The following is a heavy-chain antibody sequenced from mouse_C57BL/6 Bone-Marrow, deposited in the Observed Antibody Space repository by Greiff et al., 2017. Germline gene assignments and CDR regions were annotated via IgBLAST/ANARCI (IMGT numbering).Heavy chain of an antibody. D-gene: IGHD2-3*01. V-gene: IGHV5-9-1*02. CDR3: TRGGYYFYAMDY. Sequence: EVKLVESGEGLVKPGGSLKLSCAASGFTFSSYAMSWVRQTPEKRLEWVAYISSGGDYIYYADTVKGRFTISRDNARNTLYLQMSSLKSEDTAMYYCTRGGYYFYAMDYWGQGTSDTVSS. CDR2: ISSGGDYI. CDR1: GFTFSSYA. J-gene: IGHJ4*01.